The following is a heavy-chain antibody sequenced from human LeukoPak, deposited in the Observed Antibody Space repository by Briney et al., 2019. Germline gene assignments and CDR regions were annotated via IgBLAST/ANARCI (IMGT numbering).Heavy chain of an antibody. J-gene: IGHJ4*02. CDR2: INPNIGGT. D-gene: IGHD7-27*01. CDR1: GYTFNGYY. CDR3: ARALSGVDFDY. Sequence: ASVKVSCKASGYTFNGYYIHWVRQAPGQGPQWMGWINPNIGGTNYAQRLQGRVTMTRDTSISTAYMELNNLRLDDTAFYYCARALSGVDFDYWGQGTLVTVSS. V-gene: IGHV1-2*02.